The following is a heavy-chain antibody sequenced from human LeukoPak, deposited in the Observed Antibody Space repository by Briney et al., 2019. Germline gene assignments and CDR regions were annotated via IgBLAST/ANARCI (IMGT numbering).Heavy chain of an antibody. V-gene: IGHV4-39*01. CDR2: IYYRGST. CDR3: ARPESYYYGSGSHPNWFDP. Sequence: PSETLSLTRTVSGGSLSSSSYYWGWIRQPPRKGLEWLGSIYYRGSTYYNPSLRSRVTISIDTSKHQFSLKLCSVTAADTAVYYCARPESYYYGSGSHPNWFDPWGQGTLVTVSS. D-gene: IGHD3-10*01. J-gene: IGHJ5*02. CDR1: GGSLSSSSYY.